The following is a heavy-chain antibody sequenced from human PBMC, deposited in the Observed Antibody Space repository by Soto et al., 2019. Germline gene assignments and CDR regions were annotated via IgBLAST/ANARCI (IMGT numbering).Heavy chain of an antibody. V-gene: IGHV1-18*01. J-gene: IGHJ4*02. CDR2: ISTYNGNT. CDR3: ARDQFYSDSSGYLNFDY. CDR1: GYTFTTYG. D-gene: IGHD3-22*01. Sequence: ASVKVSCKASGYTFTTYGFSWVRQAPGQGLEWMGWISTYNGNTNYAQKLQGRVTMTTDTSASTAYMELRSLRSDDTAVYYCARDQFYSDSSGYLNFDYWGQGXLVTVSS.